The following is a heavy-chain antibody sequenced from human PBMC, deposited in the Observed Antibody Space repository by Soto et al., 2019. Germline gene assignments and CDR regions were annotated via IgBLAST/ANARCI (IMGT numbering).Heavy chain of an antibody. CDR2: IKSDGSGT. D-gene: IGHD3-22*01. Sequence: EVQLVESGGGLVQPGESLTLSCAASGFTFSSYWMHWVRQAPGKGLVWVSRIKSDGSGTYYADSVKGQLTISRDNAKNTLHLQMKSLRVEDTAVYFCERGDGDRYDGNGYLGRHWGQGTLVTVSS. J-gene: IGHJ4*02. V-gene: IGHV3-74*01. CDR3: ERGDGDRYDGNGYLGRH. CDR1: GFTFSSYW.